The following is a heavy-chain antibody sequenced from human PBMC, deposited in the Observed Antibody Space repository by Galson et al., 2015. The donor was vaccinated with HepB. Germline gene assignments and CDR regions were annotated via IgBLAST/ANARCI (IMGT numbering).Heavy chain of an antibody. CDR2: INPNSGGT. Sequence: SVKVSCKASGYTFTGYYMHWVRQAPGQGLEWMGWINPNSGGTNYAQKFQGRVTMTRDTSISTAYMELSRLRSDDTAVYYCARAGDSSGWPNDYWGQGTLVTVSS. V-gene: IGHV1-2*02. J-gene: IGHJ4*02. CDR3: ARAGDSSGWPNDY. CDR1: GYTFTGYY. D-gene: IGHD6-19*01.